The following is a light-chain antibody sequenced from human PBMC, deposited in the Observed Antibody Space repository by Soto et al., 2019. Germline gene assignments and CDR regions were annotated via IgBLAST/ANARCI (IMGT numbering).Light chain of an antibody. J-gene: IGKJ1*01. CDR3: QQYNSYPRS. CDR1: QSIRSW. Sequence: DIQMTQSPSTLSASVGDRVTITCRASQSIRSWLAWYQQKAGKAPKRLIYGASSLESGVPSSFSGSGSGTEFTLTISSLQPDDFATYYCQQYNSYPRSFGRGTKVEIK. V-gene: IGKV1-5*03. CDR2: GAS.